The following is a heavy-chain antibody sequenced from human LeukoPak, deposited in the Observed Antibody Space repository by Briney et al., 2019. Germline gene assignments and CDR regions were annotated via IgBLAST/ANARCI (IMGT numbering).Heavy chain of an antibody. CDR1: GYTFTGYY. Sequence: GASVKVSCKASGYTFTGYYMHWVRQAPGQGLEWMGWINPNSGGTNYAQKFQGRVTMTRDTSISTAYMELSRLRSDDTAVYYCARDLGPGERELYYYYYYMDVWGKGTTVTVSS. D-gene: IGHD1-7*01. CDR2: INPNSGGT. V-gene: IGHV1-2*02. CDR3: ARDLGPGERELYYYYYYMDV. J-gene: IGHJ6*03.